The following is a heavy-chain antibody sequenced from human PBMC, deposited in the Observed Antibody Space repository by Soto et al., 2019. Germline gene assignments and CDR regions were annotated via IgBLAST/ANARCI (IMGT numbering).Heavy chain of an antibody. CDR2: IYYSGST. D-gene: IGHD6-19*01. V-gene: IGHV4-39*01. CDR1: GGSISSSSYY. Sequence: QLQLQESGPGLVKPSETLSLTCTVSGGSISSSSYYWGWIRQPPGKGLEWIGSIYYSGSTYHNPSPKSRVTISVDTSKNQFSLKLSSVTAADTAVYYCASSGWWYFDYWGQGTLVTVSS. CDR3: ASSGWWYFDY. J-gene: IGHJ4*02.